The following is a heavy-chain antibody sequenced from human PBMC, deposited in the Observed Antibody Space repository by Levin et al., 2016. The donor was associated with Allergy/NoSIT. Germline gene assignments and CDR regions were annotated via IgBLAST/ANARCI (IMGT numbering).Heavy chain of an antibody. CDR3: VHTLQDYDYVWQTYHRQFDY. D-gene: IGHD3-16*02. J-gene: IGHJ4*02. V-gene: IGHV2-5*02. CDR1: GFSLTTSGVG. Sequence: SGPTLVKPTQTLTLTCSFSGFSLTTSGVGVGWVRQAPGKAPEWLALIFWDGDEHYSPSLNSRLTLSKDTSGNRVLLTLTNMDPLDTATYYCVHTLQDYDYVWQTYHRQFDYWGQGTLVTVSS. CDR2: IFWDGDE.